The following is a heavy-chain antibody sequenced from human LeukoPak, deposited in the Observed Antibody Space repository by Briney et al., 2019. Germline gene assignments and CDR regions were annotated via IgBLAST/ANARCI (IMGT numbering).Heavy chain of an antibody. J-gene: IGHJ6*02. CDR1: GGTFSSYA. CDR3: ARQRAGIAARPDYYYYGMDV. V-gene: IGHV1-69*13. Sequence: ASVKVSCKASGGTFSSYAISWVRQAPGQGLEWMGGIIPIFGTANYAQKFQGRVTITADESTSTAYMEPSSLRSEDTAVYYCARQRAGIAARPDYYYYGMDVWGQGTTVTVSS. CDR2: IIPIFGTA. D-gene: IGHD6-6*01.